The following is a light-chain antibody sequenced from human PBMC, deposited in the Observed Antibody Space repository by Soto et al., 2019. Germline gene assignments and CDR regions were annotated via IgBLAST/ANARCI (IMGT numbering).Light chain of an antibody. J-gene: IGKJ1*01. V-gene: IGKV2D-29*01. Sequence: VLTQTPLSLSVTPGQSASISCKSSQSLLHSDGKTYLYWYLQRPGQPPQLLMYEVSNRFSGVPERFSGCGSGTDFTLEISRVEAEDVGLYSCLQTKQLPLTFGHGTKVEVK. CDR1: QSLLHSDGKTY. CDR3: LQTKQLPLT. CDR2: EVS.